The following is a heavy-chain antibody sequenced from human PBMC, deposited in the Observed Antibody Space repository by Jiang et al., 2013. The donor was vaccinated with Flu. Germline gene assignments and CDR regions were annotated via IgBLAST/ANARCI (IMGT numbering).Heavy chain of an antibody. D-gene: IGHD4-23*01. CDR3: ASPTVVTEGEDY. J-gene: IGHJ4*02. V-gene: IGHV3-66*01. CDR1: GFTVSSNY. CDR2: IYSGGST. Sequence: PGGSLRLSCAASGFTVSSNYMSWVRQAPGKGLEWVSVIYSGGSTYYADSVKGRFTISRDNSKNTLYLQMNSLRAEDTAVYYCASPTVVTEGEDYWGQGTLVTVSS.